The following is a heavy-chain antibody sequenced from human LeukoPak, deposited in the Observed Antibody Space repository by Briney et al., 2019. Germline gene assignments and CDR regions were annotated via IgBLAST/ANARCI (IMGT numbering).Heavy chain of an antibody. CDR1: GGSFSGYS. V-gene: IGHV4-34*01. CDR2: INHSGST. CDR3: AREVPGCSGGSCYSTGSWFDP. J-gene: IGHJ5*02. Sequence: SETLSLTCAVYGGSFSGYSWSWIRQPPGKGLEWIVEINHSGSTKNSPSLKSRVTISVDTSKNQFSLKLSSVTAADTAVYYCAREVPGCSGGSCYSTGSWFDPWGQGTLVTVSS. D-gene: IGHD2-15*01.